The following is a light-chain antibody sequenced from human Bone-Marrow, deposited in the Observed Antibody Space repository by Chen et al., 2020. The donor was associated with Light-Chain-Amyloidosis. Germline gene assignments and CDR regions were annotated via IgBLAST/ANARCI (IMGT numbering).Light chain of an antibody. V-gene: IGKV1-39*01. CDR1: QTISIY. CDR2: STS. Sequence: DILMTQTPYSLSASVGDRVTITCRASQTISIYVNWYQQKPGIAPKLLIFSTSTLQSGVPSRFSGSGSGTDFTLTINSLQPEDFASYYCQQSYTTPFTFGPGT. J-gene: IGKJ3*01. CDR3: QQSYTTPFT.